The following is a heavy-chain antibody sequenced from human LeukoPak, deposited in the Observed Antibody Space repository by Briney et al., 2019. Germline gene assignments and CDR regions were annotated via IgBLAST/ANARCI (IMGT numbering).Heavy chain of an antibody. CDR2: ISGSGGGT. J-gene: IGHJ4*02. CDR3: AKSATTVTSNFDY. CDR1: GFTFSSHG. D-gene: IGHD4-17*01. V-gene: IGHV3-23*01. Sequence: PGGSLRLSCAASGFTFSSHGMSWVRQAPGKGLECVSGISGSGGGTFYADSVRGRFTISRDNSKNTVYLQMNGLRAEDTAVYYCAKSATTVTSNFDYWGQGTLVTVSS.